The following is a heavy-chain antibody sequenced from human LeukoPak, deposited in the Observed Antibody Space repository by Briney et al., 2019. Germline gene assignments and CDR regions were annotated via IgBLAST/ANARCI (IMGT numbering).Heavy chain of an antibody. CDR3: AKTHYSSGYYTDFDY. CDR1: GYSFTTYW. J-gene: IGHJ4*02. CDR2: IYPGDSDT. Sequence: GESLKISCKGSGYSFTTYWIAWVRQMPGKGLEWMGIIYPGDSDTRYSPSFQGQVTSSADKSISTAYLQWSSLKASDTAMYYCAKTHYSSGYYTDFDYWGQGTLVTVSS. D-gene: IGHD3-22*01. V-gene: IGHV5-51*01.